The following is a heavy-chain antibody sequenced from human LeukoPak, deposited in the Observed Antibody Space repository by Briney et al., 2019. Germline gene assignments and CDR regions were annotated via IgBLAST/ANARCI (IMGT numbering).Heavy chain of an antibody. J-gene: IGHJ4*02. V-gene: IGHV1-2*02. D-gene: IGHD2-21*01. CDR3: VSWAGGNSDVASFDY. CDR2: ITRYSGAT. Sequence: ASVKVSCKASGYIFSDYYIHWARQAPGRGFEWMGWITRYSGATKFAQKFQGRVTLTRDTSISTAYVELTNLASDDTAAYYCVSWAGGNSDVASFDYWGQGTLVIVSS. CDR1: GYIFSDYY.